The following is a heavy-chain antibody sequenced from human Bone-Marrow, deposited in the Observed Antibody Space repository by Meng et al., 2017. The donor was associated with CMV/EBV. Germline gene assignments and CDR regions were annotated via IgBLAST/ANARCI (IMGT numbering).Heavy chain of an antibody. D-gene: IGHD3-9*01. CDR1: GYTLTELS. J-gene: IGHJ1*01. Sequence: QVQRGQSGAEVKKPGASVKVSCKVSGYTLTELSMHWVRQAPGKGLEWMGGFDPEDGETIYAQKFQGRVTMTEDTSTDTAYMELSSLRSEDTAVYYCATSYDILTGYPEYFQHWGQGTLVTVSS. CDR3: ATSYDILTGYPEYFQH. V-gene: IGHV1-24*01. CDR2: FDPEDGET.